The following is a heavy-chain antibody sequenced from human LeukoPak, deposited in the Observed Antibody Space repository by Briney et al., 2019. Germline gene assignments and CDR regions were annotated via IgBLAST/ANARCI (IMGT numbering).Heavy chain of an antibody. CDR1: GYTFTSYG. CDR3: ARIRGYSGHDWEYYGMDV. CDR2: ISAYNGNT. J-gene: IGHJ6*02. Sequence: ASVKVSCKASGYTFTSYGISWVRQAPGQGLEWMGWISAYNGNTNYAQKLQGRVTMTTDTSTSTAYMELRSLRSDDTAVYYCARIRGYSGHDWEYYGMDVWGQGTTVTVSS. D-gene: IGHD5-12*01. V-gene: IGHV1-18*01.